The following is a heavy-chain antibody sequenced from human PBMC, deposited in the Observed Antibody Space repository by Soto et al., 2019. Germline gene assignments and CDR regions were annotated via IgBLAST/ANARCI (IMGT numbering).Heavy chain of an antibody. CDR3: ARMGTSHYYDSSGYYLDY. Sequence: SETLSLTCTVSGGTISSWYWSWIRQTPGKGLEWIGYIYYSGSTYYNPSLKSRVTMSVDTSKNQFSLKLSSVTAVDTAVYYCARMGTSHYYDSSGYYLDYWGQGTLVTVSS. J-gene: IGHJ4*02. D-gene: IGHD3-22*01. CDR1: GGTISSWY. CDR2: IYYSGST. V-gene: IGHV4-59*04.